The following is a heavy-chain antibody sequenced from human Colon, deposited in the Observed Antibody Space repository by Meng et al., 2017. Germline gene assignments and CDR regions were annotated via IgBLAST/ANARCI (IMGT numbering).Heavy chain of an antibody. J-gene: IGHJ4*02. V-gene: IGHV4-4*02. CDR1: GDSISSNW. CDR2: FFHTGRT. CDR3: ARHISILGQRGFDY. D-gene: IGHD3/OR15-3a*01. Sequence: LQEWGPGLVTPWGPPSFTCAVSGDSISSNWWSWVRQPPGKGLEWIGEFFHTGRTNYDPSLKSRVTISVDKSNNQFSLKLTSVTAADTAVYYCARHISILGQRGFDYWGRGTLVTVSS.